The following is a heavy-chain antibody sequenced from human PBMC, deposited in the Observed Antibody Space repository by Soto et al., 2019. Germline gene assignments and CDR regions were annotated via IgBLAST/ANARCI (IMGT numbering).Heavy chain of an antibody. J-gene: IGHJ5*02. V-gene: IGHV3-48*01. CDR2: IGATVTNI. D-gene: IGHD1-1*01. CDR3: VTARGSGTTYPNWFDP. Sequence: PGGSLRLSCAASGFTFSTYSMNWVRQAPGKGLEWVSYIGATVTNIHYADSVKGRFTISRDNAKNSLYLQMNNLRAEDTAVYYCVTARGSGTTYPNWFDPWGQGTLVTVSS. CDR1: GFTFSTYS.